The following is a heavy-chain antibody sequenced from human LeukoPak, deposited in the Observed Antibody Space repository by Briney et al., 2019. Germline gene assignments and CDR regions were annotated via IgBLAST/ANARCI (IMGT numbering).Heavy chain of an antibody. CDR1: GFTFSSYS. V-gene: IGHV3-48*04. Sequence: GGSLRLSCAASGFTFSSYSMNWVRQAPGKGLEWVSYISSSSSTIYYADSVKGRFTTSRDNAKNSLYLQMNSLRAEDTAVYYCARGTGDSLGYFDYWAKGPLVTVSS. J-gene: IGHJ4*02. CDR3: ARGTGDSLGYFDY. CDR2: ISSSSSTI. D-gene: IGHD7-27*01.